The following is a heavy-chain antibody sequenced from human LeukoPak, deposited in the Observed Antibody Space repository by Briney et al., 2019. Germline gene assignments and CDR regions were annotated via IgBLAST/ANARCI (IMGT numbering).Heavy chain of an antibody. V-gene: IGHV3-15*01. CDR3: ARDSGIYDSSGYYGLSYYGMDV. CDR1: GFTFSNAW. J-gene: IGHJ6*02. Sequence: GGSLRLSCAAPGFTFSNSGFTFSNAWMTWVRQAPGKGLEWVGRIKSKTDGGTTDYAAPVKGRFTISRDDSKHTVYLQTNSLRVEDTAVYYCARDSGIYDSSGYYGLSYYGMDVWGQGTTVTVSS. CDR2: IKSKTDGGTT. D-gene: IGHD3-22*01.